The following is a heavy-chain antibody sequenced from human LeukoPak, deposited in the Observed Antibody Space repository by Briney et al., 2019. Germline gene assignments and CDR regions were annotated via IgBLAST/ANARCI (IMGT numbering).Heavy chain of an antibody. CDR2: INPNSGGT. Sequence: ASVKVSCKASGYTFTGYYMHWVRQAPGQGLEWMGRINPNSGGTNYAQKFQGRVTMTRDTSISTAYMEPSRLRSDDTAVYYCARTLTYYYDSSGYLLRAQNDYWGQGTLVTVSS. V-gene: IGHV1-2*06. J-gene: IGHJ4*02. D-gene: IGHD3-22*01. CDR1: GYTFTGYY. CDR3: ARTLTYYYDSSGYLLRAQNDY.